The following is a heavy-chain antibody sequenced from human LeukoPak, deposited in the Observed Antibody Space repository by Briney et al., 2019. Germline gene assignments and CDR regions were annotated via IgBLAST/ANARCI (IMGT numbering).Heavy chain of an antibody. CDR3: AGGTGFIIKD. V-gene: IGHV3-7*03. J-gene: IGHJ4*02. CDR1: GFTFSLYW. Sequence: RGSLRLSCAASGFTFSLYWMNWVRRAPGKGLEWVANIKQDGSEKNYVDSVKGRFTISRDSAKNSLYLQMNNLRVEDTAVYYCAGGTGFIIKDWGQGTLVTVSS. CDR2: IKQDGSEK. D-gene: IGHD3-9*01.